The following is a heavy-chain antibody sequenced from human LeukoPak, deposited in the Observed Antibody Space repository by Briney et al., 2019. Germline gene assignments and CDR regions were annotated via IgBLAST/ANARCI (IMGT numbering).Heavy chain of an antibody. Sequence: ASVKVSCKASGYTFTSYGISWVRQAPGQGLEWMGIINPSGGSTSYAQKFQGRVTMTRDTSTSTVYMELSSLRSEDTAVYYCARELMVWFGELSHFDYWGQGTLVTVSS. CDR2: INPSGGST. V-gene: IGHV1-46*01. D-gene: IGHD3-10*01. CDR3: ARELMVWFGELSHFDY. J-gene: IGHJ4*02. CDR1: GYTFTSYG.